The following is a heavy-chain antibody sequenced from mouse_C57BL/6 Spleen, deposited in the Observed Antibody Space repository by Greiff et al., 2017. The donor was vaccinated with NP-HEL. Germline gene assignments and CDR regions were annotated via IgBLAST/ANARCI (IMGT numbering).Heavy chain of an antibody. V-gene: IGHV1-62-2*01. D-gene: IGHD2-3*01. CDR1: GYTFTEYT. CDR2: FYPGSGSI. Sequence: VQLQQSGAELVKPGASVKLSCKASGYTFTEYTIHWVKQRSGQGLEWIGWFYPGSGSIKYNEKFKDKATLTADKSSSTVYMELSRLTSEDSAVYFCARHEDTDGYYGLPFDYWGQGTTLTVSS. J-gene: IGHJ2*01. CDR3: ARHEDTDGYYGLPFDY.